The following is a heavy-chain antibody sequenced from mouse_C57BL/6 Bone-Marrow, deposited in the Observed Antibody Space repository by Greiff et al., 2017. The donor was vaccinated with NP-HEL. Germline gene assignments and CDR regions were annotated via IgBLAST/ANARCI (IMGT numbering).Heavy chain of an antibody. D-gene: IGHD1-1*01. J-gene: IGHJ1*03. Sequence: VKLMESGAELVKPGASVKMSCKASGYTFTTYPIELMKQNHGKSLEWIGNFHPYNDDTKYNEKFKGKATLTVEKSSSTVYLELSRLTSDDSAVYYCARGYYGSSPYWYFDVWGTGTTVTVSS. CDR3: ARGYYGSSPYWYFDV. CDR1: GYTFTTYP. CDR2: FHPYNDDT. V-gene: IGHV1-47*01.